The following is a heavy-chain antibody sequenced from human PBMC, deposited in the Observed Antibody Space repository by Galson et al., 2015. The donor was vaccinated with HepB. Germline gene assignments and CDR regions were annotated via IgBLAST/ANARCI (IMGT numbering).Heavy chain of an antibody. CDR3: ARDRSRRVFAPLDV. J-gene: IGHJ6*02. CDR2: IDPKGGTT. CDR1: GYTFTNSY. D-gene: IGHD3-10*01. V-gene: IGHV1-46*01. Sequence: SVKVSCKASGYTFTNSYMHWVRQAPGQGLEWMGIIDPKGGTTTYAQRFQGRLTMTTDTSTTTVYMELSSLRSEDTAVYYCARDRSRRVFAPLDVWGQGTTVTVSS.